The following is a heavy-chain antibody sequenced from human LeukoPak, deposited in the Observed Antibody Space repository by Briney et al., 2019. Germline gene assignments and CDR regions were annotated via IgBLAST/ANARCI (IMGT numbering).Heavy chain of an antibody. CDR3: ARSRYWEYQLPRADLDY. Sequence: GGSLRLSCAASGFTFSSYWMHWVRQAPGKGLVWVSRINTDGSSTSYADSVKGRFTISRDNAKNTLYLQVDSLRAEDTALYYCARSRYWEYQLPRADLDYWGQGTLVTVSS. V-gene: IGHV3-74*01. D-gene: IGHD2-2*01. CDR1: GFTFSSYW. J-gene: IGHJ4*02. CDR2: INTDGSST.